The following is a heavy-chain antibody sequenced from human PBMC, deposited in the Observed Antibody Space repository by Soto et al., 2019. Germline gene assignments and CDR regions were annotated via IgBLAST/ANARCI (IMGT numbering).Heavy chain of an antibody. CDR1: DFTFTNYA. V-gene: IGHV3-23*01. CDR3: AKDGPGPTVTTRGTFFDY. Sequence: PGGSLRLSCAASDFTFTNYAMTWVRQAPGKGLEWVSAISGSGGSTYYADSVKGRFTISRDNSENTLYLHMNSLRADDTAVYYCAKDGPGPTVTTRGTFFDYWGQGTLVTVSS. J-gene: IGHJ4*02. D-gene: IGHD4-17*01. CDR2: ISGSGGST.